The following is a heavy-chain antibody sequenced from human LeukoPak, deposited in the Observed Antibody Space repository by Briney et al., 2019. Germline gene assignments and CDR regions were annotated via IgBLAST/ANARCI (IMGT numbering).Heavy chain of an antibody. CDR1: GFTFSSYG. Sequence: HPGRSLRLSCAASGFTFSSYGMHWVRQAPGKGLEWVAVISYYGSNKYYADSVKGRFTISRDNSKNTLYLQMNSLRAEDTAVYYCAKSVDDGDYVPDYWGQGTLVTVSS. CDR2: ISYYGSNK. J-gene: IGHJ4*02. D-gene: IGHD4-17*01. CDR3: AKSVDDGDYVPDY. V-gene: IGHV3-30*18.